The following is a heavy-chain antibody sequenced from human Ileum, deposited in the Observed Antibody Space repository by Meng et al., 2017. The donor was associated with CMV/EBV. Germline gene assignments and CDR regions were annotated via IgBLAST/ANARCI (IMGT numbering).Heavy chain of an antibody. J-gene: IGHJ5*02. CDR1: FTSHV. CDR3: ARDIYARYGYNVFWFDP. CDR2: IVTNNDTT. V-gene: IGHV1-18*01. D-gene: IGHD5-24*01. Sequence: FTSHVFTWLRQAPGQGLEWMGWIVTNNDTTSYSQKLQRRVTMTTDTSTREVYMELRGLRSDDTAVYYCARDIYARYGYNVFWFDPWGQGTLVTVSS.